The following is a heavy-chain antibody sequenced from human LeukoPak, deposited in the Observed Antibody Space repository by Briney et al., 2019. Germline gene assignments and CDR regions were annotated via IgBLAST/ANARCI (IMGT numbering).Heavy chain of an antibody. CDR3: AREGGYDDLLLRRWFDP. Sequence: SETLSLTCSVSGVSFNIYFWSWIRQSPGKGLEWIGYIYYSGSTNYNPSLKSRVTISVDTSKNQFSLKLSSVTAADTAVYYCAREGGYDDLLLRRWFDPWGQGALVTVSS. CDR2: IYYSGST. CDR1: GVSFNIYF. J-gene: IGHJ5*02. D-gene: IGHD3-3*01. V-gene: IGHV4-59*01.